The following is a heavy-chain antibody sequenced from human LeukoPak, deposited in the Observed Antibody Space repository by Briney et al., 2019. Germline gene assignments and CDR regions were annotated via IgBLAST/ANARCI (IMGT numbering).Heavy chain of an antibody. Sequence: SETLSLTCTVSGGSISSYFWSWVRQPPGKGLEWIGYIYYSGSTNYNPSLKSRVTISVGTSKNQFSLKLASVTTADTAVYYCARDRWLGYWGQGTLVTVSS. D-gene: IGHD5-12*01. CDR3: ARDRWLGY. J-gene: IGHJ4*02. V-gene: IGHV4-59*01. CDR2: IYYSGST. CDR1: GGSISSYF.